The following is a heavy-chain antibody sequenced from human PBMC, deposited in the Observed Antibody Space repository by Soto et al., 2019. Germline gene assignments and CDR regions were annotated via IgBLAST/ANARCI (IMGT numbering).Heavy chain of an antibody. CDR2: SLYSGGT. V-gene: IGHV4-31*03. Sequence: SETLSLTCTVSGGSISSGAYYWSWIRQHPEKGLQGIRYSLYSGGTHYNPSLQSRVSISVDTSKNQCSLNLTSVTAADTAVYYCARALTRMAAAPTKWFDPWGQGTLVTISS. J-gene: IGHJ5*02. D-gene: IGHD2-8*01. CDR1: GGSISSGAYY. CDR3: ARALTRMAAAPTKWFDP.